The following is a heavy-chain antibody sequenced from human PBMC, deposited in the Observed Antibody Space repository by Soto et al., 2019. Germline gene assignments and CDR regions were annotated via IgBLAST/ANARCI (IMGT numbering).Heavy chain of an antibody. CDR2: IYWNEDK. CDR3: AHTDELRVGAYYDAFDI. D-gene: IGHD1-26*01. CDR1: GFSLTTSGVG. J-gene: IGHJ3*02. Sequence: QITLNESGPTLVKPTQTLTLTCTFSGFSLTTSGVGVGWIRQPPGKALEWLAVIYWNEDKRDSPSLKSRITITKDTSKSQVVLTMTNMDPVDTATYYCAHTDELRVGAYYDAFDIWGQGTMVTVSS. V-gene: IGHV2-5*01.